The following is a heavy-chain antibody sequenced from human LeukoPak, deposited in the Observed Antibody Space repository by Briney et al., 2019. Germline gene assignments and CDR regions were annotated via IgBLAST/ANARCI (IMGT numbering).Heavy chain of an antibody. CDR1: GYTFTSYG. CDR2: ISAYNGNT. D-gene: IGHD6-19*01. CDR3: AREVKFSSGWSKYFFDC. J-gene: IGHJ4*02. Sequence: ASVKVSCKASGYTFTSYGISWVRQAPGQGLEWMGWISAYNGNTNYAQKLQGRVTMTTDTSTSTAYMELRSLRSDDTAVYYCAREVKFSSGWSKYFFDCWGQGTLVTVSS. V-gene: IGHV1-18*01.